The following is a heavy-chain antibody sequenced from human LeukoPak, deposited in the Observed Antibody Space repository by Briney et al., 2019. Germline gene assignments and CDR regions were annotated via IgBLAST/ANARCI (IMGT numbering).Heavy chain of an antibody. D-gene: IGHD6-13*01. J-gene: IGHJ3*02. Sequence: SETLSLTCTVSGGSVSSGSYYWSWIRQPPGKGLEWIGYIYYSGSTNYNPSLMSRVTISVDTSKNQFSLKLSSVTAADAAVYFCARDPQYSSSSDAFDIWGQGTMVTVSS. V-gene: IGHV4-61*01. CDR1: GGSVSSGSYY. CDR2: IYYSGST. CDR3: ARDPQYSSSSDAFDI.